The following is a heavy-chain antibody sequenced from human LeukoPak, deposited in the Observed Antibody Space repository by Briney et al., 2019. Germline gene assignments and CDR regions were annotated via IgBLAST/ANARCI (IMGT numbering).Heavy chain of an antibody. Sequence: ASVKVSCKASGYTFTGYYMHWVRQAPGQGLERMGWINPNSGGTNYAQKFQGRVTMTRDTFISTAYMELSRLRSDDTAVYYCARADEDTAMDPFDYWGQGTLVTVSS. CDR1: GYTFTGYY. D-gene: IGHD5-18*01. J-gene: IGHJ4*02. CDR3: ARADEDTAMDPFDY. CDR2: INPNSGGT. V-gene: IGHV1-2*02.